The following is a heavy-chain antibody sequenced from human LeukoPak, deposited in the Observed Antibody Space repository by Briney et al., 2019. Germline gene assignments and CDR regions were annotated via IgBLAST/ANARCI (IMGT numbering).Heavy chain of an antibody. V-gene: IGHV4-59*05. CDR1: GGSISSYY. CDR2: IFYSGST. Sequence: PSETLSLTCTVSGGSISSYYWSWIRQPAGKGLEWIGSIFYSGSTYYNPSLKSRVTISVDTSNNQFSLKLNSVTAADTAVYYCASQIDTIFGVVILRGFDYWGQGTLVTVSS. J-gene: IGHJ4*02. D-gene: IGHD3-3*01. CDR3: ASQIDTIFGVVILRGFDY.